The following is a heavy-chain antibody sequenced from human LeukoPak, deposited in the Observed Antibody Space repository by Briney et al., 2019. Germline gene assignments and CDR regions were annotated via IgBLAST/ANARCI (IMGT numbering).Heavy chain of an antibody. J-gene: IGHJ4*02. D-gene: IGHD1-26*01. V-gene: IGHV3-66*01. CDR1: GFTVSSNY. Sequence: GGSLRLSCAASGFTVSSNYMSWVRQAPGKGLEWVSVIYSGGSTYYADSVKGRFTISRDNSKSALYLQMNSLRADDTAVYYCARVKWELPPYFDYWGQGTLVTVSS. CDR3: ARVKWELPPYFDY. CDR2: IYSGGST.